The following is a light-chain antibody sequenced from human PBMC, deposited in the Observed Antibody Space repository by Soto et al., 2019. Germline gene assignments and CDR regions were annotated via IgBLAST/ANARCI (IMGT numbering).Light chain of an antibody. J-gene: IGKJ1*01. CDR1: QSVSSSY. CDR3: QQYGSSPRT. V-gene: IGKV3-20*01. CDR2: GAS. Sequence: EIVLTQSPGTLSLSPGERATLSCRASQSVSSSYLAWHQQKPGQAPRLLIYGASSRATGIPDRFSGSGSGTDFTLTIRRLEPEDFAVYYCQQYGSSPRTFGQGTKVDIK.